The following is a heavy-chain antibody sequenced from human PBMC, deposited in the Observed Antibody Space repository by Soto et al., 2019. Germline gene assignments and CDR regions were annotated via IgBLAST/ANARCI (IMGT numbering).Heavy chain of an antibody. Sequence: SETLSLTCTVSGCSISSSSYYWGWIRQPPGKGLEWIGSIYYSGSTYYNPSLKSRVTISVDTSKNQFSLKLSSVTAADTAVYYCARREMATSGWFDPWGQGTLVTVS. V-gene: IGHV4-39*01. CDR1: GCSISSSSYY. CDR3: ARREMATSGWFDP. CDR2: IYYSGST. D-gene: IGHD2-8*01. J-gene: IGHJ5*02.